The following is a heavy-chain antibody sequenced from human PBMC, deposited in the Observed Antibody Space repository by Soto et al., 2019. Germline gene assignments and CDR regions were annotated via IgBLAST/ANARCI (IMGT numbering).Heavy chain of an antibody. CDR3: ARDVPTTADEESNWFDP. V-gene: IGHV1-69*04. Sequence: GASVKVSCKESGGTFSSCTSSWVRQAPGQGLEWMGRIIPILGIANYAQKFQGRVTITADKSTSTAYMELSSLRSEDTAVYYCARDVPTTADEESNWFDPWGQGTLVTVSS. CDR1: GGTFSSCT. CDR2: IIPILGIA. D-gene: IGHD4-17*01. J-gene: IGHJ5*02.